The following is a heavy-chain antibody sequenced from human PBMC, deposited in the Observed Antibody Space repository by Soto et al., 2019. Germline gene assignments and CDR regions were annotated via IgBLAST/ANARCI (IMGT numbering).Heavy chain of an antibody. CDR1: GGSISSGGYY. CDR2: IYYSGST. CDR3: ARDICSGGSCLTDY. Sequence: SATLSLTCTVSGGSISSGGYYWSWIRQHPGKGLEWIGYIYYSGSTYYNPSLKSRVTISVDTSKNQFSLKLSSVTAADTAVYYCARDICSGGSCLTDYWGQGTLVTVSS. D-gene: IGHD2-15*01. V-gene: IGHV4-31*03. J-gene: IGHJ4*02.